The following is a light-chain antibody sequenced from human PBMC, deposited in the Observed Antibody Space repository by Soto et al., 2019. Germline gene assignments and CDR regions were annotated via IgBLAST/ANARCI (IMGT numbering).Light chain of an antibody. CDR2: SAS. V-gene: IGKV3-20*01. Sequence: EIVLTQSPGTLSLSPGERATLSCRASQSVNSNFLAWYQQKPGQAPRLLIYSASTRAAGVPDRFSGSGSGTDVTLTITRLEPEDFAMYYCQQYGRSPLMYTFGQGTKLGVK. CDR1: QSVNSNF. J-gene: IGKJ2*01. CDR3: QQYGRSPLMYT.